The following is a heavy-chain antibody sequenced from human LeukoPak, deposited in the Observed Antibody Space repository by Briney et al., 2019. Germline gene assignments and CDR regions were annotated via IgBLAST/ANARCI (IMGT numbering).Heavy chain of an antibody. J-gene: IGHJ2*01. Sequence: SETLSLTCTVSGGSINSYYWSWIRQPPGKGLEWIGYIYYSGNANYNPSLKSRLTLSVDTSKNHFSLKLSSVTAADTAVYYCARVYYSSSYDYWYFDLWGRGTLVTVSS. V-gene: IGHV4-59*01. CDR3: ARVYYSSSYDYWYFDL. D-gene: IGHD6-13*01. CDR2: IYYSGNA. CDR1: GGSINSYY.